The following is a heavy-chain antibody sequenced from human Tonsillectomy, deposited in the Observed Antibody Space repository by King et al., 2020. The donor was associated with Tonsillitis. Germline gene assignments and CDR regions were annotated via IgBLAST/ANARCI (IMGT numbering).Heavy chain of an antibody. CDR3: ARDPRNGDFDY. D-gene: IGHD3-10*01. CDR1: GFTFSTYW. J-gene: IGHJ4*02. Sequence: VQLVESGGGLVQPGGSLRLSCAASGFTFSTYWMSWVRQAPGKGLEWVANIKQDGSEKYYVDSVKGRFTISRDDAKNSLYLQMNSLVAEDTAVYYCARDPRNGDFDYWGQGTLVTVSS. V-gene: IGHV3-7*03. CDR2: IKQDGSEK.